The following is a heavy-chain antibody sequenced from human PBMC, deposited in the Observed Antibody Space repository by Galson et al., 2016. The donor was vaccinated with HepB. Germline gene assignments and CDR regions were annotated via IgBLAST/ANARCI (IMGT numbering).Heavy chain of an antibody. Sequence: SLRLSCAASGFSSGFKFSYEAMHWVRQAPGKGLEWVAVISYAGNSAYYADSVRGRFTVSRDNSINTLYLQMNSLTAEDTAVYYCAREGADDYDTSGYFDYWGQGTLVTVSS. J-gene: IGHJ4*02. V-gene: IGHV3-30*01. CDR2: ISYAGNSA. D-gene: IGHD3-22*01. CDR3: AREGADDYDTSGYFDY. CDR1: GFSSGFKFSYEA.